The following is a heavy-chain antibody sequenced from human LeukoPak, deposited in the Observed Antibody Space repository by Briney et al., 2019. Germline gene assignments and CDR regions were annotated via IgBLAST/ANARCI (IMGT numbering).Heavy chain of an antibody. V-gene: IGHV3-30*18. J-gene: IGHJ4*02. CDR3: AKDTTTGPAEYYFDY. Sequence: PGGSLRLSCAASGFTFSDYYMSWIRQAPGKGLEWVAVISDNGRNKYYGDSVKGRFTISRDNSKNMLYLQMNSLRVEDTAVYYCAKDTTTGPAEYYFDYWGQGTLVTVSS. D-gene: IGHD1-14*01. CDR1: GFTFSDYY. CDR2: ISDNGRNK.